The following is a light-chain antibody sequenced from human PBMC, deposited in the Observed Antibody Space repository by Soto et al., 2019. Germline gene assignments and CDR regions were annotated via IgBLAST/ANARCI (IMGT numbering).Light chain of an antibody. V-gene: IGLV2-11*01. CDR3: CSYADNYTFV. CDR2: DVT. CDR1: SSDVGGYSY. Sequence: QSALTQPRSVSGSPGQSVTISCTGTSSDVGGYSYVSWYQQHPGKAPKLVIYDVTKRPPGVPDRFSGSKSGNTASLTISGLQAEDEADYSCCSYADNYTFVFGTGTKVTVL. J-gene: IGLJ1*01.